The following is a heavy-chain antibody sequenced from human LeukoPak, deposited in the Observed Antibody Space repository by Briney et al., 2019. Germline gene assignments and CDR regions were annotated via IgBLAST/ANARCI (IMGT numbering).Heavy chain of an antibody. CDR1: GGSISSYY. J-gene: IGHJ6*02. CDR2: IYYSGST. Sequence: PSETLSLTCTVSGGSISSYYWSWIRQPPGKGLEWIGYIYYSGSTNYNPSLKSRVTISVDTSKNQFSLELSSVTAADTAVYHCATGSTYYDFWSGYYPYGMDVWGQGTTVTVSS. V-gene: IGHV4-59*01. D-gene: IGHD3-3*01. CDR3: ATGSTYYDFWSGYYPYGMDV.